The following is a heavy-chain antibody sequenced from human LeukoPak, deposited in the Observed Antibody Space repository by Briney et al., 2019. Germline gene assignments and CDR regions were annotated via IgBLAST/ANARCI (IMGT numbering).Heavy chain of an antibody. D-gene: IGHD3-10*01. J-gene: IGHJ5*02. CDR3: ARRRFGELIIPNWFDP. Sequence: SETLSLTCAVYGGSFSGYYWSWIRQPPGKGLEWIGEINHSGSTNYDPSLKSRVTISVDTSKNQFSLKLSSVTAADTAVYYCARRRFGELIIPNWFDPWGQGTLVTVSS. CDR1: GGSFSGYY. V-gene: IGHV4-34*01. CDR2: INHSGST.